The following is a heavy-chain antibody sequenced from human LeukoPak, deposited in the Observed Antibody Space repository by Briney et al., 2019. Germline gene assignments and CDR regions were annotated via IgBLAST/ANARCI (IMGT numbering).Heavy chain of an antibody. V-gene: IGHV3-7*01. D-gene: IGHD4-17*01. CDR1: GFTFSEYW. CDR3: ARDLTVTTPGLAVY. J-gene: IGHJ4*02. Sequence: GGSLRLSCAASGFTFSEYWMSWVRQLPRTGLEWVANIKQDGSEKYYVDSVKGRFTISRDNAKNSLHLQMNSLRAEDTAVYYCARDLTVTTPGLAVYWGQGTLVTVSS. CDR2: IKQDGSEK.